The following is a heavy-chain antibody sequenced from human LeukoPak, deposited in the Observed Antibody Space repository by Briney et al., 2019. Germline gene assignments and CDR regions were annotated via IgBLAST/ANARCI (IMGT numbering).Heavy chain of an antibody. D-gene: IGHD1-26*01. V-gene: IGHV4-34*01. CDR3: ARWYSGSYRQGFDY. J-gene: IGHJ4*02. CDR1: GFTFSDYY. Sequence: KPGGSLRLSCAASGFTFSDYYMSWIRQPPGKGLEWIGEINHSGSTNYNPSLKSRVTISVDTSKNQFSLKLSSVTAADTAVYYCARWYSGSYRQGFDYWGQGTLVTVSS. CDR2: INHSGST.